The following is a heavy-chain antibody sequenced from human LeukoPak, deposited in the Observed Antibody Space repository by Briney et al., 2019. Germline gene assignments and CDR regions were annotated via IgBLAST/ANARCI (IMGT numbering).Heavy chain of an antibody. CDR3: ARGPDGELPYYFDY. Sequence: GGSLRLSCAASGFTFDDYGMSWVRQAPGKGLEWVSGINWNGGSTGYADSVKGRFTISRDNAKDSLYLQMNSLRAEDTALYYCARGPDGELPYYFDYWGQGTLVTVSS. CDR2: INWNGGST. J-gene: IGHJ4*02. V-gene: IGHV3-20*04. D-gene: IGHD1-7*01. CDR1: GFTFDDYG.